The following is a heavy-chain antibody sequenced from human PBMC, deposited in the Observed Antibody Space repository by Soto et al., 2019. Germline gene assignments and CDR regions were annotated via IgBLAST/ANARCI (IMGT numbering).Heavy chain of an antibody. Sequence: VSVKVSCKASGYTFTSYGISWVRQAPGQGLEWMGWISAYNGNTNYAQKLQGRVTMTTDTSTSTAYMELRSLRSDDTAVYYCARVFRGKVATGPYWYFDLWGRGTLVTVSS. V-gene: IGHV1-18*01. D-gene: IGHD5-12*01. CDR2: ISAYNGNT. CDR3: ARVFRGKVATGPYWYFDL. J-gene: IGHJ2*01. CDR1: GYTFTSYG.